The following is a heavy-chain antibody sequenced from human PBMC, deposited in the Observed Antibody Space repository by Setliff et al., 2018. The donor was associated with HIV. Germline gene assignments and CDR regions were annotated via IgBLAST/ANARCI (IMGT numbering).Heavy chain of an antibody. Sequence: SETLSLTCTVFGGSISSHYWNWIRQSPGKGLEWIGYIYSSGSTNYNSSLKSRVTISVDKSKNQFSLKLTSVTAADTAVYYCARSSTPDTRAYYPDYWGQGTLVTVSS. CDR1: GGSISSHY. CDR3: ARSSTPDTRAYYPDY. V-gene: IGHV4-59*11. D-gene: IGHD3-22*01. J-gene: IGHJ4*02. CDR2: IYSSGST.